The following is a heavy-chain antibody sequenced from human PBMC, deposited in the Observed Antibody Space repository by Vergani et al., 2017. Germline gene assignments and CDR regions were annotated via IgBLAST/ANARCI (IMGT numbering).Heavy chain of an antibody. Sequence: EVQLLESGGGLVQPGGSLRLSCAASGFTFSSYAMSWVRQAPGKGLEWVLAISGSGGSTHYADSVKGRFTISRDNSKNTLYLQMSSLRAEDTAVYYCAKGVLRFLEWLSSTDYYYYGMDVWGQGTTVTVSS. D-gene: IGHD3-3*01. CDR2: ISGSGGST. V-gene: IGHV3-23*01. J-gene: IGHJ6*02. CDR1: GFTFSSYA. CDR3: AKGVLRFLEWLSSTDYYYYGMDV.